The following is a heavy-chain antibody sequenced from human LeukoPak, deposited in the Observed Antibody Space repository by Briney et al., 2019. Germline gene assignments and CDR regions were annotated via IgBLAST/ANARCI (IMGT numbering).Heavy chain of an antibody. V-gene: IGHV1-2*02. CDR2: INPNSGGT. CDR1: GYTFTGHY. J-gene: IGHJ6*02. Sequence: GGPVKVSCKASGYTFTGHYMHWVRQAPGQGLEWMGWINPNSGGTNYAQKFQGRVTMTRDTSISTAYMELSRLRSDDTAVYYCARVSRTYYYYGMDVWGRGTTVTVSS. D-gene: IGHD3-3*02. CDR3: ARVSRTYYYYGMDV.